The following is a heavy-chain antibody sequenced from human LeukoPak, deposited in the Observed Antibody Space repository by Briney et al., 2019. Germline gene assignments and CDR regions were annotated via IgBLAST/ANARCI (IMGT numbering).Heavy chain of an antibody. J-gene: IGHJ6*02. CDR2: IIPILGIA. CDR1: GGTFSSYA. V-gene: IGHV1-69*04. CDR3: ARARQVRGVIGYYYYGMDV. D-gene: IGHD3-10*01. Sequence: GSSVKVSCKASGGTFSSYAISWVRQAPGQGLEWMGRIIPILGIANYAQKFQGRVTITADKSTSTAYMELSSPRSEGTAVYYCARARQVRGVIGYYYYGMDVWGQGTTVTVSS.